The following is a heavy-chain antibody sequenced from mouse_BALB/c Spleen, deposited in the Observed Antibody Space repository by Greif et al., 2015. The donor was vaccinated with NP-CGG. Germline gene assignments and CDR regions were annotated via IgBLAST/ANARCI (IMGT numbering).Heavy chain of an antibody. Sequence: VKLQESGAELVKPGASVKLSCKASGYTFTSYYMYWVKQRPGQGLEWIGGINPSNGGTNFNEKFKSKATLTVDKSSSTAYMQLSSLTSEDSAVYYCTRGDDGYYYAMDYWGQGTSVTVSS. CDR2: INPSNGGT. CDR1: GYTFTSYY. D-gene: IGHD2-3*01. J-gene: IGHJ4*01. V-gene: IGHV1S81*02. CDR3: TRGDDGYYYAMDY.